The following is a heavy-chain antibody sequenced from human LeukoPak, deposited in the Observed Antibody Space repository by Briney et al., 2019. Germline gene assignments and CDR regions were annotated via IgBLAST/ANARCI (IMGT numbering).Heavy chain of an antibody. V-gene: IGHV3-66*01. J-gene: IGHJ4*02. CDR1: GISVSSNY. Sequence: GGSLRLSCAASGISVSSNYMSWVRQAPGKGLQWVSVIYVDGSTYYADSVKGRITISRDNSRNTLYLQMNSLRAEDTAVYYCARDLATRQRTGLYDSWSQGALVTVSS. CDR3: ARDLATRQRTGLYDS. D-gene: IGHD3-16*02. CDR2: IYVDGST.